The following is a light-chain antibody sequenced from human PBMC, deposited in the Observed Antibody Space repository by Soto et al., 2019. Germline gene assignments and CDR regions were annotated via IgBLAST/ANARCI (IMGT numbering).Light chain of an antibody. CDR3: SSYTSSSTL. CDR1: SSDVGGYNY. Sequence: QSALTQPASVSGSPGQSITISCTGTSSDVGGYNYVSWYQQHPGKAPKLMIYVVSNRPSGVSNRFSGSKSGNTASLTISGLQAEDEADYYCSSYTSSSTLFGTGTKVTVL. V-gene: IGLV2-14*01. CDR2: VVS. J-gene: IGLJ1*01.